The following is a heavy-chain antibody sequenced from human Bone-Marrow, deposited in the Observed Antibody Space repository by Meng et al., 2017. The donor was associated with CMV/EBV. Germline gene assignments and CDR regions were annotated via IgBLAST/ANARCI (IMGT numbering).Heavy chain of an antibody. D-gene: IGHD3-16*02. CDR2: INVYNGKR. CDR3: ARDGQGLGELSSFNDY. CDR1: GYTFTSYG. J-gene: IGHJ4*02. V-gene: IGHV1-18*01. Sequence: ASVKVSCKASGYTFTSYGISWVRQAPGQGLEWMGWINVYNGKRDYAQKFNVRVTMTTDTSTSTAYMELRSLRSDDTAVYYCARDGQGLGELSSFNDYWGQGTLVTVSS.